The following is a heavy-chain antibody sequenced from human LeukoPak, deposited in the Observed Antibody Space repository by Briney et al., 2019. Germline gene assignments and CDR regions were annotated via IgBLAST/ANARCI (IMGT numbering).Heavy chain of an antibody. CDR2: IYYSGST. D-gene: IGHD5-18*01. CDR3: ARTTEGGYTYDYFYYSYMDV. V-gene: IGHV4-59*01. J-gene: IGHJ6*03. CDR1: GGSISGYY. Sequence: SETLSLTCTVSGGSISGYYWSWIRQPPGKGLGWIGYIYYSGSTNYNPSLKSRVTISVDTSKNQFSLKLSSVTAADTAVYYCARTTEGGYTYDYFYYSYMDVWGKGTTVTISS.